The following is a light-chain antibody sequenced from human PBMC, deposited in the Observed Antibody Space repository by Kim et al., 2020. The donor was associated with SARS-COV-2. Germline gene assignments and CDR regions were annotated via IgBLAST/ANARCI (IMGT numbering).Light chain of an antibody. J-gene: IGKJ1*01. CDR1: QSVLYSSNNNNY. CDR2: WAS. CDR3: QQYFSTRT. V-gene: IGKV4-1*01. Sequence: RATIDCKSSQSVLYSSNNNNYLAWYQHKPGQPPKLLIYWASTRESGVPDLFSGSGSGTDFTLTINSLQAEDVAVYYCQQYFSTRTFGQGTKVDIK.